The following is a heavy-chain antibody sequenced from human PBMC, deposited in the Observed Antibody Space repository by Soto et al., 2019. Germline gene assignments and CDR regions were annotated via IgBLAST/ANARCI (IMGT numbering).Heavy chain of an antibody. V-gene: IGHV3-23*04. Sequence: EVQLVESEGGLVQPGGSLRLSCAASGLTFSSYAMSWVRQAPGKGLEWVSAISGSGGSTYYADSVKGRFTISRDNSKNTLYLQMNSLIAEDTAVYYCAKDRSGWYLVGFDPWGQGTLVTVSS. CDR2: ISGSGGST. J-gene: IGHJ5*02. D-gene: IGHD6-19*01. CDR1: GLTFSSYA. CDR3: AKDRSGWYLVGFDP.